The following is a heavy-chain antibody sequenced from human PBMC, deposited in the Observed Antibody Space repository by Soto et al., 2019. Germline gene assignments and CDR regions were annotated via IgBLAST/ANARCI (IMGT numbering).Heavy chain of an antibody. V-gene: IGHV3-23*04. CDR2: ISGSGGST. D-gene: IGHD2-15*01. CDR3: ARRRGPHLKDAFDI. Sequence: EVQLVESGGGWVQPGRSLRLSCAASGFTFDVYAMHWVRQAPGKGLEWVSAISGSGGSTYYADSVKGRFTISRDNSKNLMYLQMNSLRADDTAVYFCARRRGPHLKDAFDIWGQGTMVTVSS. CDR1: GFTFDVYA. J-gene: IGHJ3*02.